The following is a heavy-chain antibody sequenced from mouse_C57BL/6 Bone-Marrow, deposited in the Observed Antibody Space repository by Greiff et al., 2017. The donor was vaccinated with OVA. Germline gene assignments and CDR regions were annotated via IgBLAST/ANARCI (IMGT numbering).Heavy chain of an antibody. D-gene: IGHD3-1*01. CDR1: GYTFTDYE. Sequence: QVQLQQSGAELVRPGASVTLSCKASGYTFTDYEMHWVKQTPVHGLEWIGAIDPETGGTAYNQKFKGKAILTADKSSSTAYMELRSLTSEESAVYYCAPATARALDYWGQGTTLTVSS. CDR3: APATARALDY. J-gene: IGHJ2*01. V-gene: IGHV1-15*01. CDR2: IDPETGGT.